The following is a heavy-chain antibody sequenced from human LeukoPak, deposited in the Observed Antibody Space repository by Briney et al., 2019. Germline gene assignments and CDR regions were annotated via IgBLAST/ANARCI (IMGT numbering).Heavy chain of an antibody. D-gene: IGHD3-22*01. V-gene: IGHV3-30*02. J-gene: IGHJ4*02. CDR2: IRYDGSNK. CDR1: GFTFSSYG. CDR3: AKDYYYDSSGYLRY. Sequence: GGSLRLSCAASGFTFSSYGMHWVRQAPGKGLEWVAFIRYDGSNKYYADSVKGRFTISRDNSKNTLYLQMNSLRAEDTAVYYCAKDYYYDSSGYLRYWGQGTLVTVSS.